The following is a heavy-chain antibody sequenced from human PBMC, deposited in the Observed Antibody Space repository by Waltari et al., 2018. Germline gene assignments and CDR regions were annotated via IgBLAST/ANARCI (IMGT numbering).Heavy chain of an antibody. J-gene: IGHJ4*02. D-gene: IGHD6-25*01. CDR1: GYSISSGYY. CDR2: MHHSGTT. Sequence: QVQLQESGPGLVKPSETLSLTCAVSGYSISSGYYWSLIRQPPGEGLEWIGCMHHSGTTYYNPSLKSRVTISVDTSKNLFSLKLSSVTAADTAVYYCARRVSTGWQYNYFDYWGQGTPVTVSS. V-gene: IGHV4-38-2*01. CDR3: ARRVSTGWQYNYFDY.